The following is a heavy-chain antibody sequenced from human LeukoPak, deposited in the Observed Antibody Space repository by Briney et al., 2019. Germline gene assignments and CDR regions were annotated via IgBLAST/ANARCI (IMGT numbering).Heavy chain of an antibody. J-gene: IGHJ4*02. CDR3: ARSVGSSSAY. CDR2: IGTAGDT. V-gene: IGHV3-13*01. Sequence: GGSLRLSCAASGFTFSRYGMHWVRQATEKGLEWVSAIGTAGDTYYPGSVKGRFTISRENVKNSLFLLMNSLRVEDTAVYYCARSVGSSSAYWGQGTLVTVSS. D-gene: IGHD6-6*01. CDR1: GFTFSRYG.